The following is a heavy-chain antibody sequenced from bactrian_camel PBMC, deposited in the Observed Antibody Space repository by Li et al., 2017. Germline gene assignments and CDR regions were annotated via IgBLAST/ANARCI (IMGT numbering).Heavy chain of an antibody. V-gene: IGHV3S36*01. Sequence: VQLVESGGDLVRPGGSLRLSCVASGFEFALSSMSWVRQAPGKEREGVARIATGSGNTYYADSVKGRFAISQDKAKNTVYLQMDSLRPEDTAMYYCAADRLRCLTTRWDGEYAYWAQGTQVTVS. D-gene: IGHD7*01. J-gene: IGHJ4*01. CDR3: AADRLRCLTTRWDGEYAY. CDR2: IATGSGNT. CDR1: GFEFALSS.